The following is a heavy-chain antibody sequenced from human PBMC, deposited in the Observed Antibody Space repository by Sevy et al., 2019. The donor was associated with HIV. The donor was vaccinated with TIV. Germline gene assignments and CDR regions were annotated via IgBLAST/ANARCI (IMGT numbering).Heavy chain of an antibody. CDR2: IQQDGTEK. Sequence: GGSLRLSCAASGFTFSSYWMSWVRQAPGKGLEWVANIQQDGTEKYYVDSVKGRFSISRDNGKNSLYLQMNSLRVEDTAVYFCARGLTIAGGGTGLDDYWGLGTLVTVSS. CDR1: GFTFSSYW. D-gene: IGHD6-13*01. CDR3: ARGLTIAGGGTGLDDY. V-gene: IGHV3-7*01. J-gene: IGHJ4*02.